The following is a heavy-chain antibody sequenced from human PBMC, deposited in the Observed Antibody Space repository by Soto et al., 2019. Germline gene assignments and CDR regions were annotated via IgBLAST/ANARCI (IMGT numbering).Heavy chain of an antibody. CDR1: GGTFSSYA. Sequence: SVKVSCKASGGTFSSYAISWVRQAPGQGLEWMGGIIPIFGTANYAQKFQGRVTITADESTSTAYMELSSLRSEDTAVYYCARSPTYYYDSSGLLSAFEIWGPGTMVTVS. D-gene: IGHD3-22*01. J-gene: IGHJ3*02. CDR2: IIPIFGTA. V-gene: IGHV1-69*13. CDR3: ARSPTYYYDSSGLLSAFEI.